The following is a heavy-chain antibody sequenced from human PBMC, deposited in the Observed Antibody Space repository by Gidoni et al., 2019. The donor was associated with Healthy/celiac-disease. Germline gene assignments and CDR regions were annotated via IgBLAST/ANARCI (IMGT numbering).Heavy chain of an antibody. V-gene: IGHV3-23*04. Sequence: EVQLVESGGGLVQHGGSRRLSCATSGITFSHYAMYVVRQAPGKGLGRVTTIGNAGGRIEYAESKKGRLTSSRDNSKNTHFLQKNSLRAEETAVNYCEKGQSGTTSSIWFDPWGQGTLVTVSS. CDR3: EKGQSGTTSSIWFDP. CDR1: GITFSHYA. CDR2: IGNAGGRI. J-gene: IGHJ5*02. D-gene: IGHD1-7*01.